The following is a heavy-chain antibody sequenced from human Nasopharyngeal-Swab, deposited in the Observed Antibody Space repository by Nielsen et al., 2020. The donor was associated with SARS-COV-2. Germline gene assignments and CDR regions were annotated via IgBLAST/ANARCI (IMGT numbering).Heavy chain of an antibody. CDR1: GGTFSSYA. D-gene: IGHD6-19*01. Sequence: SVHVSCKASGGTFSSYAISWVRQAPGQGLEWIGRIIPILGIANYAQKFQGRVTITADKSTSTAYMELSSLRSEDTAVYYCAREVFPAVGHFDYWGQGTLVTVSS. CDR3: AREVFPAVGHFDY. V-gene: IGHV1-69*04. J-gene: IGHJ4*02. CDR2: IIPILGIA.